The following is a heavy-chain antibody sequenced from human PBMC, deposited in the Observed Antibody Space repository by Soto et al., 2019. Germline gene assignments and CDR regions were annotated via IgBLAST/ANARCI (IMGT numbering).Heavy chain of an antibody. D-gene: IGHD2-21*02. CDR3: AADRTYCGGDCYVD. Sequence: SVKVSCKASGGTFSSYTISWVRQAPGQGLEWMGRIIPIRGIANYAQKFQGRVTITADKSTSTAYMELSSLRSEDTAVYYCAADRTYCGGDCYVDWGQGTLVTVSS. J-gene: IGHJ4*02. CDR2: IIPIRGIA. CDR1: GGTFSSYT. V-gene: IGHV1-69*02.